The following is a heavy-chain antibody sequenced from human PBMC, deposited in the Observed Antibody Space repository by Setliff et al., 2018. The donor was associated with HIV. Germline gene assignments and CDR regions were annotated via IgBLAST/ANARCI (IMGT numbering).Heavy chain of an antibody. CDR2: IYHSGNT. Sequence: SETLSLTCTVSGYSINSSHFWGWIRQPPGKGLEWVGSIYHSGNTHYNPSLKSRVTISVGTSKNQFSLKLSSVTAADTAVYYCARDKTYCNYSRCSRAGWYFDLWGRGTLVTVSS. J-gene: IGHJ2*01. CDR3: ARDKTYCNYSRCSRAGWYFDL. CDR1: GYSINSSHF. V-gene: IGHV4-38-2*02. D-gene: IGHD2-2*01.